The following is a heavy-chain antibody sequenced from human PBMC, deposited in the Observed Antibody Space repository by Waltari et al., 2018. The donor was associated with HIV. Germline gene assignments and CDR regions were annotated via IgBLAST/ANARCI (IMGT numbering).Heavy chain of an antibody. CDR3: ARHALRVGAAYWNFDL. J-gene: IGHJ2*01. Sequence: QLQLQESGPGLVTPSETLSLSCTVAGGSVSSSSYFWGWIRQPPGKGLAWVGRIYYTGRAYYNPSLKSRVTISVDTSKNQFSLKVTSVTAADTAVYYCARHALRVGAAYWNFDLWGRGTLVTVSS. D-gene: IGHD1-26*01. CDR2: IYYTGRA. CDR1: GGSVSSSSYF. V-gene: IGHV4-39*01.